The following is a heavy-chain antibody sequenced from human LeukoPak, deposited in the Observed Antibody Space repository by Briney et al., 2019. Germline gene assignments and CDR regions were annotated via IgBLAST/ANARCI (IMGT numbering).Heavy chain of an antibody. CDR2: ISGDDGST. Sequence: PGGSLRLSCAASGVNLDDYAMHWVRQAPGKGLEWVSLISGDDGSTYYADSVKGRFTISRDNSKNSLYLQMNSLRTEDTALYYCARNGLYYDFWSGYLRNRGYYMDVWGKGTTVTVSS. CDR1: GVNLDDYA. CDR3: ARNGLYYDFWSGYLRNRGYYMDV. J-gene: IGHJ6*03. V-gene: IGHV3-43*02. D-gene: IGHD3-3*01.